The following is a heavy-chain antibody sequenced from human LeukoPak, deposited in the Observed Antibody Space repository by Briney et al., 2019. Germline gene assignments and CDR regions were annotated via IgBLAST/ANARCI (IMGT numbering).Heavy chain of an antibody. CDR2: ISASGGNT. CDR1: GFTFNSYA. D-gene: IGHD5-18*01. Sequence: GGSLRLSCAASGFTFNSYAMSWVRQAPGKGLEWVSGISASGGNTYYADSVKGRFTISRDNSKNTLYLQMNSLRAEDTAVYYCAKGSGRGYSYGLEYWGQGTLVTVSS. V-gene: IGHV3-23*01. J-gene: IGHJ4*02. CDR3: AKGSGRGYSYGLEY.